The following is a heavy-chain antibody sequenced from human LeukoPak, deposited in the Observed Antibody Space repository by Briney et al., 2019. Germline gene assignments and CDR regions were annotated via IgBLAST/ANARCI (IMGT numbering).Heavy chain of an antibody. CDR2: INHSGST. CDR1: GGSFSGYY. D-gene: IGHD1-26*01. Sequence: SETLSLTCAVYGGSFSGYYWSWIRQPPGKGLEWIGEINHSGSTNYNPSLKSRDTISVDTSKNQFSLKLSSVTAADTAVYYCARGVSGGNGSNFDYWGQGTLVTVSS. V-gene: IGHV4-34*01. CDR3: ARGVSGGNGSNFDY. J-gene: IGHJ4*02.